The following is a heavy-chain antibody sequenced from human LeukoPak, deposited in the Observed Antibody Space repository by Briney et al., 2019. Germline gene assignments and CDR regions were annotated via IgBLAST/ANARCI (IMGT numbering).Heavy chain of an antibody. J-gene: IGHJ4*02. CDR1: GGSISSYY. CDR3: ARLLAVAVYYLDY. CDR2: IYYSGST. V-gene: IGHV4-59*01. Sequence: PSETLSLTCTVSGGSISSYYWSWIRQPPGKGLEWIGYIYYSGSTNYNPSLKSRVTISVDTSKNQFSLKLSSVTAADTAVYYCARLLAVAVYYLDYWGQGTLVTVSS. D-gene: IGHD6-19*01.